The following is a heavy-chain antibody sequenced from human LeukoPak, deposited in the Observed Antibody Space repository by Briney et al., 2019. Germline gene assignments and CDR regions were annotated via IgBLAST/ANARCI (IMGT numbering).Heavy chain of an antibody. CDR3: ARSWGELSFFDS. D-gene: IGHD3-16*02. CDR2: ISSSSTYI. J-gene: IGHJ4*02. CDR1: GFTFTSYS. Sequence: GGSLRLSCAASGFTFTSYSMNWVRQAPGKGLEWVSCISSSSTYIYYADSVKGRFTISRDSAKNSLYLQMNSLTAEDTAVYYCARSWGELSFFDSWGRGTLVTVSS. V-gene: IGHV3-21*01.